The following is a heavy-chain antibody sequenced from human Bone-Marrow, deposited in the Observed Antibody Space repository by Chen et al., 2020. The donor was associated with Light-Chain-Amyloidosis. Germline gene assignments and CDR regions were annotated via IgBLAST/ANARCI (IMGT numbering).Heavy chain of an antibody. D-gene: IGHD5-12*01. CDR3: ARRRDGYNFDY. CDR2: IYPDDSDA. Sequence: EVQLEQSGPEVKKPGESLKISCKGSGYTFPNYWIGWVRQMPGKGLEWMGVIYPDDSDARYRPSFEGQVTISADKSITTAYLQRRSLKASDTAMYYCARRRDGYNFDYWGQGTLVTVSS. CDR1: GYTFPNYW. V-gene: IGHV5-51*01. J-gene: IGHJ4*02.